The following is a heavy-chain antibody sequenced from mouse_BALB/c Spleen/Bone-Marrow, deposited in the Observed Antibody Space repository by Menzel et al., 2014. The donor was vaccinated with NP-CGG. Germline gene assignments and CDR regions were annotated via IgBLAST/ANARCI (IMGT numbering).Heavy chain of an antibody. V-gene: IGHV1-14*01. D-gene: IGHD2-2*01. J-gene: IGHJ1*01. CDR3: ARSLYGYDWYFDV. Sequence: VQLQQPGPELVKPGASVKMSCKASGYTFTCYVMHWVKQKPGQGLEWIGNINPNNDGTKYNEKFKGKATLTSDKSSSTAYMELSSLTSEDSAVYYCARSLYGYDWYFDVWGAGTTVTVSS. CDR1: GYTFTCYV. CDR2: INPNNDGT.